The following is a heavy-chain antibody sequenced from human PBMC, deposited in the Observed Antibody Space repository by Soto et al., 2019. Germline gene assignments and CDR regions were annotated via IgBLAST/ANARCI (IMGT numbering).Heavy chain of an antibody. CDR3: AREFKFTRGELLLYFDY. Sequence: SETLSLTCTVSAGSISSYYWSWIRQPAGKGLEWIGRIYTSGSTNYNPSLKSRVTMSVDTSKNQFSLKLSSVTAADTAVYYCAREFKFTRGELLLYFDYWGQGTLVTVSS. CDR2: IYTSGST. J-gene: IGHJ4*02. V-gene: IGHV4-4*07. CDR1: AGSISSYY. D-gene: IGHD1-26*01.